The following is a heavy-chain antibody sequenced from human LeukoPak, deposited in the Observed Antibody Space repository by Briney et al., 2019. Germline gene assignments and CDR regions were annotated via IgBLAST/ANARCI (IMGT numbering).Heavy chain of an antibody. V-gene: IGHV5-51*01. Sequence: GVGLPIACTVPGFGFPSDGMGWVRQASLKGLGWNGFIYPGDSDTRYSPSFQGQVTISADKSISTAYLQWTSLKASDTAVYYCARKASGNQLTYDDYWGLGTLVTVSS. CDR2: IYPGDSDT. D-gene: IGHD2-2*01. CDR1: GFGFPSDG. CDR3: ARKASGNQLTYDDY. J-gene: IGHJ4*02.